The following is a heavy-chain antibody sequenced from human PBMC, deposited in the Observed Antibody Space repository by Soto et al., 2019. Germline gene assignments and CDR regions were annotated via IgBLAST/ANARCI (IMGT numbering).Heavy chain of an antibody. CDR2: IYPGDSDT. J-gene: IGHJ4*02. V-gene: IGHV5-51*01. CDR1: GYSFTNYW. D-gene: IGHD4-17*01. Sequence: GESLKISCQSSGYSFTNYWIGWVRQMPGKGLEYVGIIYPGDSDTRYSPSLEGQVTISADKSVNTAYLEWSSLKASDTAMYYCARPTPFGSGYGFFDFWGQGTLVTVSS. CDR3: ARPTPFGSGYGFFDF.